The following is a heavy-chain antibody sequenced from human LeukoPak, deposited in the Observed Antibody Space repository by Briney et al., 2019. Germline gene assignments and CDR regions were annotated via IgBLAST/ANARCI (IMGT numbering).Heavy chain of an antibody. D-gene: IGHD4-17*01. J-gene: IGHJ4*02. V-gene: IGHV3-30*01. CDR2: TSYDGNNK. CDR3: ARNPYYGDYV. Sequence: GRSLRLSCAASGFTSSSYTMHWVRQAPGTGLEWVAVTSYDGNNKYYADSVKGRFTISRDNSKNTLYLQMNSLRGEDTAVYYCARNPYYGDYVWGQGTRVTVSS. CDR1: GFTSSSYT.